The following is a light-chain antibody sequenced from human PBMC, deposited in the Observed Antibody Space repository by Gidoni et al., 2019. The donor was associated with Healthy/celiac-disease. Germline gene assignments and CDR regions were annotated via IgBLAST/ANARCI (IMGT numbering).Light chain of an antibody. J-gene: IGLJ3*02. V-gene: IGLV2-23*01. CDR1: SSDVGSYNL. CDR3: CSYAGSSTFNWV. CDR2: EGS. Sequence: QSALTQPASVSGSPGQSITISCTGTSSDVGSYNLVPWYQQHPGKAPNLMIYEGSKRPSGVSNRFSGSKSGNTASLTISGLQAEDEADYYCCSYAGSSTFNWVFGGGTKLTVL.